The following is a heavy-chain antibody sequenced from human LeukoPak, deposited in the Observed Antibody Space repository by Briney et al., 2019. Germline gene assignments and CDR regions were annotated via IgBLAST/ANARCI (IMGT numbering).Heavy chain of an antibody. CDR3: ARRGYSSGWNRFDY. J-gene: IGHJ4*02. CDR2: ISNGNSFK. D-gene: IGHD6-25*01. Sequence: PGGSLRLSCAASGFTFNVYSMNWVRQASGEGLEWVSSISNGNSFKYYADSVKGRFTISRDNAKNSLYLQMNSLRAEDTAVYYCARRGYSSGWNRFDYWGQGTLVTVSS. CDR1: GFTFNVYS. V-gene: IGHV3-21*01.